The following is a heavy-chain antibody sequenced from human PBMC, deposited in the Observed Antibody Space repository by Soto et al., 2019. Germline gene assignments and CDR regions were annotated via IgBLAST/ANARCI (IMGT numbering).Heavy chain of an antibody. CDR2: IYHSGST. CDR1: GGSVSNGAYY. CDR3: ARIEGGAAGYFDY. J-gene: IGHJ4*02. V-gene: IGHV4-31*03. Sequence: SETLSLTCTVSGGSVSNGAYYWSWIRQHPGKGLEWIGYIYHSGSTYYNPSLKSRVTISVDTSKNQFFLKLSSMTAADTAVYYCARIEGGAAGYFDYWGQGTLVTV. D-gene: IGHD6-13*01.